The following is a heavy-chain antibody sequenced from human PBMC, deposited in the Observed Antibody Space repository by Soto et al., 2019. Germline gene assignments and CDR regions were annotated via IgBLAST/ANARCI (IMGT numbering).Heavy chain of an antibody. CDR1: GFTFSSFG. J-gene: IGHJ6*02. Sequence: QVQVVESGGGVGQPGRSLRLSCAASGFTFSSFGMHWVRHAPGKGLEWVSLIWYDGSKKSYGDSVKGRFTISRDNSRNTVYLKMNSLRADDTAVYYCARDASYYSLWRGYYPSRNSMDVWGQGTTVTVSS. V-gene: IGHV3-33*01. CDR3: ARDASYYSLWRGYYPSRNSMDV. CDR2: IWYDGSKK. D-gene: IGHD3-3*01.